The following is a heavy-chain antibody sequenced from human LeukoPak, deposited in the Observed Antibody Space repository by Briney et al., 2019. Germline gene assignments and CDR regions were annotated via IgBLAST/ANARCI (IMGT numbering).Heavy chain of an antibody. Sequence: SETLSLTCAVSGGSISSSNWWSWVRQPPGKGLEWIGEINHSGSTNYNPSLKSRVTISVDTSKNQFSLKLSSVTAADTAVYYCARGLRITMIVGGDMDVWGQGTTVTVSS. CDR2: INHSGST. CDR3: ARGLRITMIVGGDMDV. D-gene: IGHD3-22*01. J-gene: IGHJ6*02. CDR1: GGSISSSNW. V-gene: IGHV4-4*02.